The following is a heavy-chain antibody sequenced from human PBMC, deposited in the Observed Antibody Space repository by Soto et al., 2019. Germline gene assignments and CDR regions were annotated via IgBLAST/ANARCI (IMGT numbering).Heavy chain of an antibody. CDR3: ARVVGLAGGSYYYYYGMDV. Sequence: SVKVSCKASGGTFSSYAISWVRQAPGQGLEWMGGIIPIFGTANYAQKFQGRVTITADESTSTAYMELSSLRAEDTAVYYCARVVGLAGGSYYYYYGMDVWGQGTTVTVSS. CDR2: IIPIFGTA. J-gene: IGHJ6*02. V-gene: IGHV1-69*13. D-gene: IGHD3-10*01. CDR1: GGTFSSYA.